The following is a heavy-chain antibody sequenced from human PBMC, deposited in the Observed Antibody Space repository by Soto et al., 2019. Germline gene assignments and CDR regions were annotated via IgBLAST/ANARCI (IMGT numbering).Heavy chain of an antibody. D-gene: IGHD6-13*01. Sequence: QVQLQESGPGLVKPSGTLSLTCAVSGGSISSSNWWSWVRPPPGKGLGWIGDIYHSGSTNYNPSLKGRVTISVDKSKNQFSLKLSSVTAADTAVYYCARVIATAVHWFDPWGQGTLVTVSS. J-gene: IGHJ5*02. CDR2: IYHSGST. CDR1: GGSISSSNW. V-gene: IGHV4-4*02. CDR3: ARVIATAVHWFDP.